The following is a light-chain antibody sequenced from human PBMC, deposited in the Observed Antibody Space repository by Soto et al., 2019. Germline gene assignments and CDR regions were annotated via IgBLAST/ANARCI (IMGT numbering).Light chain of an antibody. Sequence: DIVMTQSPATLSVSPGGRATLSCRASQSVGSNVAWYQQKSGQPPRLLIYGASTRAAGVPARFSGSGYGRQFSLTISSLQSEDFAIYHCQQHNNWPPWTFGQGTKVDIK. J-gene: IGKJ1*01. V-gene: IGKV3-15*01. CDR1: QSVGSN. CDR2: GAS. CDR3: QQHNNWPPWT.